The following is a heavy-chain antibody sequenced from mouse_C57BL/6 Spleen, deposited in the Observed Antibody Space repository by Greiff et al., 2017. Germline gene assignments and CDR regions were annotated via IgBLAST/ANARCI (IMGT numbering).Heavy chain of an antibody. V-gene: IGHV5-17*01. D-gene: IGHD2-4*01. J-gene: IGHJ2*01. Sequence: EVQGVASGGGLVKPGGSLKLSCAASGFTFSDYGLHWVRQAPEKGLEWVAYISSGSSTIYYADTVKGRFTISRDNAKNTLFLEMTSQRSEDTAMYYCARELITTVLGDYWGQGTTLTVSS. CDR2: ISSGSSTI. CDR1: GFTFSDYG. CDR3: ARELITTVLGDY.